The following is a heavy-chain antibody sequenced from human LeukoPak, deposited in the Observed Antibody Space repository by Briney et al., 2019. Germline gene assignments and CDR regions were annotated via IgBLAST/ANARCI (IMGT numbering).Heavy chain of an antibody. CDR2: IKSNTDGGTA. Sequence: PGGSLRLSCAASGFTFSNAWMNWVRQAPGKGLEWVGRIKSNTDGGTADYAAPVKGRFTISRDDSENTLYLQMNSLRTEDTAVYYCTTGRIAWGQGTLVTVSS. D-gene: IGHD1-14*01. CDR1: GFTFSNAW. CDR3: TTGRIA. J-gene: IGHJ5*02. V-gene: IGHV3-15*01.